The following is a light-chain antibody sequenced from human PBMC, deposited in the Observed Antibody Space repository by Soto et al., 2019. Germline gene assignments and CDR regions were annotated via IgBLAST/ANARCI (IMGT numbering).Light chain of an antibody. Sequence: DIQMTQSPSTLSASVGDRVTINCRASLGISDYLDWYQQKPGKVLRLLIYAASTLHSGVPSRFSGSGSGTDFTLTISSLQPEDVATYYCQKYNSAPWTFGQGTKVDIK. V-gene: IGKV1-27*01. J-gene: IGKJ1*01. CDR2: AAS. CDR3: QKYNSAPWT. CDR1: LGISDY.